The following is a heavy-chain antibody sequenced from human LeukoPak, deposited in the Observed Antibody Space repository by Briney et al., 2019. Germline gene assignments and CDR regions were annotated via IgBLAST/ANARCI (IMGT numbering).Heavy chain of an antibody. Sequence: ASVKVSCKASGHTFTGYYMHWVRQAPGQGLGWMGWIYPNSGGTNYAQKFQGRVTMTRDTSISTAYMELSRLRSDDTAVYYCAREPSGSGSYDYWGQGTLVTVSS. V-gene: IGHV1-2*02. CDR1: GHTFTGYY. J-gene: IGHJ4*02. D-gene: IGHD3-10*01. CDR3: AREPSGSGSYDY. CDR2: IYPNSGGT.